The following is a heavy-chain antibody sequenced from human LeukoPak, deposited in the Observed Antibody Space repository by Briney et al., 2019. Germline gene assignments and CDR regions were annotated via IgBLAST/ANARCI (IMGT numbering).Heavy chain of an antibody. J-gene: IGHJ5*02. V-gene: IGHV3-7*01. CDR3: ARGKTSQNIVTRKTYNWFDP. D-gene: IGHD2/OR15-2a*01. CDR1: GFPFSNNW. CDR2: IKQDGSEK. Sequence: PGGSLRLSCAASGFPFSNNWMSWVRQAPGKGLEWVANIKQDGSEKYYVDSVKGRFTISRDNAKHSLYLQMKSLTAEDTAVYYCARGKTSQNIVTRKTYNWFDPWGQGTLVTVSS.